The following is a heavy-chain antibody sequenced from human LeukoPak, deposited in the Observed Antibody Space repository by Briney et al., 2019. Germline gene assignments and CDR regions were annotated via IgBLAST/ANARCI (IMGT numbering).Heavy chain of an antibody. Sequence: GGSLRLSCAASGFTFSSYEMNWVRQTPGKGLEWVSYISSSGSTIYYADSVKGRSTISRDNAKNSLYLQMNSLRAEDTAVYYCARGVVPAANDDFGFDYWGQGTLVTVSS. D-gene: IGHD2-2*01. V-gene: IGHV3-48*03. CDR3: ARGVVPAANDDFGFDY. J-gene: IGHJ4*02. CDR2: ISSSGSTI. CDR1: GFTFSSYE.